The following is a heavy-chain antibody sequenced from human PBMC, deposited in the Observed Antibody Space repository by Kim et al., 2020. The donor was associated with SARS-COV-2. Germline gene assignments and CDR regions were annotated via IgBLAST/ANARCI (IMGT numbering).Heavy chain of an antibody. D-gene: IGHD5-12*01. J-gene: IGHJ4*02. V-gene: IGHV3-23*01. CDR3: GKGRGGNFDY. Sequence: YYADSGKGRVTISRDTSKNTVYLQMSSLRAEDTAVYYCGKGRGGNFDYWGQGALVTVSS.